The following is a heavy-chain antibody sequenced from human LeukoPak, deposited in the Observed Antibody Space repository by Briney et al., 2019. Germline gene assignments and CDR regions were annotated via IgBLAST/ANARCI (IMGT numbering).Heavy chain of an antibody. D-gene: IGHD3-10*01. J-gene: IGHJ4*02. CDR1: GGSISSYY. CDR2: IYYSGGT. V-gene: IGHV4-39*01. Sequence: SETLSLTCTVSGGSISSYYWGWIRQPPGKGLEWIGSIYYSGGTYYNPSLKSRVTISVDTSKNQFSLKVSSVTAADTAVYYCARSYGSGSSAGYWGQGTLVTVSS. CDR3: ARSYGSGSSAGY.